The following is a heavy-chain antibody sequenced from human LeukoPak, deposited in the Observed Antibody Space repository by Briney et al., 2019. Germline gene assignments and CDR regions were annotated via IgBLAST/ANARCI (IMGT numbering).Heavy chain of an antibody. CDR2: IRYDGSNK. V-gene: IGHV3-30*02. D-gene: IGHD3-10*01. Sequence: GRSLRLSCAASGFTFSSYGMHWVRQAPGKGLEWVAFIRYDGSNKYYADSVKGRFTISRDNSKNTLYLQMNSLRAEDTAVYYCAKDRGGLLSYYFDYWGQGTLVTVSS. J-gene: IGHJ4*02. CDR1: GFTFSSYG. CDR3: AKDRGGLLSYYFDY.